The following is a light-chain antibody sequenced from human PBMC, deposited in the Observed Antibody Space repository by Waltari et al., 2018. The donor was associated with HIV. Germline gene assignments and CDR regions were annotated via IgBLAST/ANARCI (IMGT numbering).Light chain of an antibody. CDR3: QQYDVPFT. CDR1: QDINNY. J-gene: IGKJ3*01. CDR2: GAS. Sequence: DIQMTQSPSSLSASVGDRVTITCRASQDINNYLNWYQQKPVKAPNLLIYGASNLETGVPSRFSGSGSGTEFIFTIDSLQPEDIATYYCQQYDVPFTFGPGTKVDIK. V-gene: IGKV1-33*01.